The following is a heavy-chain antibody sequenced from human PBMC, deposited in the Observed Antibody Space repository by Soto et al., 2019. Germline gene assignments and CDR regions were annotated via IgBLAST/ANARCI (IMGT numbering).Heavy chain of an antibody. J-gene: IGHJ6*02. CDR3: ARERGSSWYFGNSLMDV. D-gene: IGHD6-13*01. CDR2: INAGNGNT. V-gene: IGHV1-3*01. CDR1: GYTFTSYA. Sequence: VASVKVSCKASGYTFTSYAMHWVRQAPGQRLEWMGWINAGNGNTKYSQKFQGRVTITRDTSASTAYMELSSLRSEDTAVYYCARERGSSWYFGNSLMDVWGQGTTVTVSS.